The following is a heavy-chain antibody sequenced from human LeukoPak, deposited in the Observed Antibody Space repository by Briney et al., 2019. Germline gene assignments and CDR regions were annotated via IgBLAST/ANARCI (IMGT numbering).Heavy chain of an antibody. D-gene: IGHD2-2*01. CDR1: GYTFRIYS. Sequence: ASVKVSCKTSGYTFRIYSIGWVRQAPGQGLEWMGWISPYNGYTKYAQRVQGRLTLSTDTSTSIAYMELRSLTSDDTAVYYCARRGRYCSSSNCYHDAFDVWGQGTMVTVSS. V-gene: IGHV1-18*04. CDR3: ARRGRYCSSSNCYHDAFDV. CDR2: ISPYNGYT. J-gene: IGHJ3*01.